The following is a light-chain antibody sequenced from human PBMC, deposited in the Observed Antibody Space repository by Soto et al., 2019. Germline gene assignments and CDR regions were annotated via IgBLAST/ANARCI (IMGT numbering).Light chain of an antibody. J-gene: IGKJ5*01. Sequence: ENVMPQFPLSLSVTPGEPASFSCRSSARLLHTNALNSLDWYLQKPGQSPHLLICLGSIRASGVPARFSGSGSATDFTLSISRVETEDVGVYDCLQSFHLPITFGRGTRLEIK. CDR2: LGS. CDR1: ARLLHTNALNS. CDR3: LQSFHLPIT. V-gene: IGKV2-28*01.